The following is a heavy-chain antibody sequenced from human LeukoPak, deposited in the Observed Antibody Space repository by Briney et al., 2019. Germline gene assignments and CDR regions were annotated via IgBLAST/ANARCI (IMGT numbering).Heavy chain of an antibody. D-gene: IGHD2-21*02. CDR2: INHSGST. V-gene: IGHV4-34*01. CDR3: ARGIVVVTDSNVNFDY. Sequence: SETLSLTCAVYGGSFSGYYWSWIRQPPGKGLEWIGEINHSGSTNYNPSLKSRVTISVDTSKNQFSLKLCSVTAADTAVYYCARGIVVVTDSNVNFDYWGQGTLVTVSS. J-gene: IGHJ4*02. CDR1: GGSFSGYY.